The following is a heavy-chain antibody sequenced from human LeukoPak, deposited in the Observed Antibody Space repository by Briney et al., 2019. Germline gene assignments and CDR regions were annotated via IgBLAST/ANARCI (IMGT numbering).Heavy chain of an antibody. D-gene: IGHD6-19*01. J-gene: IGHJ4*02. CDR3: ARESAEGIAVAGLDY. Sequence: GGSLRLSCAASGFTFSSYWMSWVRQAPGKGLEWVANIKQDGSEKYYVDSVKGRFTISRDNAKKSLYLQMNSLRAEDTAVYYCARESAEGIAVAGLDYWGQGTLVTVSS. CDR1: GFTFSSYW. CDR2: IKQDGSEK. V-gene: IGHV3-7*01.